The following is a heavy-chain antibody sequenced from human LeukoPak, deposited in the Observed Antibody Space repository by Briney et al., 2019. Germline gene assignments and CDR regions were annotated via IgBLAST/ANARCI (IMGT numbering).Heavy chain of an antibody. V-gene: IGHV3-13*01. D-gene: IGHD2-15*01. CDR1: GFTFSSYD. CDR3: TRGGRDGFDI. CDR2: IGTAGDT. J-gene: IGHJ3*02. Sequence: GGSLRLSCAASGFTFSSYDMHWVRQATGKGLEWVSAIGTAGDTYYSGSVKGRFIISRENAKSSLYLQMNSRRGGYTAVYYCTRGGRDGFDIWGQGTMVTVSS.